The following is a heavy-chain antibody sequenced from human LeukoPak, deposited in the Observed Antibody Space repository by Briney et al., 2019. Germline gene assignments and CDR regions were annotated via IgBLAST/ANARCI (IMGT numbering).Heavy chain of an antibody. CDR3: ARERDSILDI. Sequence: ASVKFPFRASGYTFPSYGISWGRPAPGQGLAWMGWISSYNGNTNYTQKLQGRVTITTDTSTSTAYMELRSLRSEDTAVYYCARERDSILDIWGQGTMVTVSS. J-gene: IGHJ3*02. CDR1: GYTFPSYG. CDR2: ISSYNGNT. D-gene: IGHD3-22*01. V-gene: IGHV1-18*01.